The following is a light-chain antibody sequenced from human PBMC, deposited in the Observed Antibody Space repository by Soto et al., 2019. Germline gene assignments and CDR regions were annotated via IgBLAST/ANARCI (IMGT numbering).Light chain of an antibody. CDR1: QSISSW. J-gene: IGKJ3*01. CDR3: QQLKSSPFT. V-gene: IGKV1-5*01. Sequence: DIQMTQYPSTLSASVGDRFTITCRASQSISSWLAWYQQKPGKAPQLLIYAASTLQSGVTSRFSGSGSGTDFTLTISSLQPEDFVTYYCQQLKSSPFTVGPGTQVEIK. CDR2: AAS.